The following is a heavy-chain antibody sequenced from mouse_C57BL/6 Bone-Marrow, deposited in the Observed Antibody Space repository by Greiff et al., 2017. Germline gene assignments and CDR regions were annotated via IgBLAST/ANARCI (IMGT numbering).Heavy chain of an antibody. J-gene: IGHJ2*01. CDR3: EAYSNSYYLDY. D-gene: IGHD2-5*01. Sequence: QVQLQQPGAELVKPGASVKLSCKASGYTFTSYWMQWVKQRPGQGLEWIGEIDPSDSYTNYNQKFKGKATLTVDTSSSTAYMQLSSLTSEDSAVYYCEAYSNSYYLDYWGQGTTLTVSS. CDR1: GYTFTSYW. CDR2: IDPSDSYT. V-gene: IGHV1-50*01.